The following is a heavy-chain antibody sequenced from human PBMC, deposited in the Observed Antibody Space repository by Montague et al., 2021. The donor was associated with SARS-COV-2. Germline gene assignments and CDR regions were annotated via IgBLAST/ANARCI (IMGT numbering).Heavy chain of an antibody. CDR1: GGSLSTYY. Sequence: SETLSLTCSVSGGSLSTYYWSWIWQPPGKGLEWIGYIDDSGTTRYNPSLRSRATISLDLSKNQFSLELTSVTAADTAIYYCARAGGFDNSGYVGRLRTYYFDYWGQGLLVTVSS. CDR2: IDDSGTT. V-gene: IGHV4-59*12. D-gene: IGHD3-22*01. CDR3: ARAGGFDNSGYVGRLRTYYFDY. J-gene: IGHJ4*02.